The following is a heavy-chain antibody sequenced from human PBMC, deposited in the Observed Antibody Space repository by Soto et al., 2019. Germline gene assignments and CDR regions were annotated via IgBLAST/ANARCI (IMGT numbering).Heavy chain of an antibody. Sequence: ASVKVSGKASGYTFTSSGIHWVRQAPGQRLEWMGWINTGNGYTKYSQKFQNRVTITRDTSASTAYMELSSLRSEDTSVYYCARAGGYSYGFPFDYWGQGTLVTVSS. CDR1: GYTFTSSG. D-gene: IGHD5-18*01. J-gene: IGHJ4*02. CDR3: ARAGGYSYGFPFDY. CDR2: INTGNGYT. V-gene: IGHV1-3*04.